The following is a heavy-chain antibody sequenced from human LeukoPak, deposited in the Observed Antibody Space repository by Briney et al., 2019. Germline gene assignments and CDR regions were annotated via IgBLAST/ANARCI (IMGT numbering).Heavy chain of an antibody. V-gene: IGHV3-30*02. J-gene: IGHJ4*02. Sequence: GGSLRLSCAASGFTLSNAWMSWVRQAPGKGLEWVAFIRYDGSNKYYADSVKGRFTISRDNSKNTLYLQMNSLRAEDTAVYYCAKEGCSSTSCYTGPDYWGQGTLVTVSS. CDR1: GFTLSNAW. D-gene: IGHD2-2*02. CDR2: IRYDGSNK. CDR3: AKEGCSSTSCYTGPDY.